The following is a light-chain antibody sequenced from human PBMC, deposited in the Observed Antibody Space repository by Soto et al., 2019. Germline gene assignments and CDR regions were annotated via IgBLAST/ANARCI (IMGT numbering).Light chain of an antibody. V-gene: IGKV3-20*01. CDR2: GAS. J-gene: IGKJ1*01. CDR1: QNIISN. Sequence: EIVMTQSPATLSVSRGERATLSCRASQNIISNLAWYQQKPGQAPRLLIYGASSRATGIPDRFSGSGADTDFTLTISGLEPEDFAVYYCQQYGSSPTWTFGQGTKVDIK. CDR3: QQYGSSPTWT.